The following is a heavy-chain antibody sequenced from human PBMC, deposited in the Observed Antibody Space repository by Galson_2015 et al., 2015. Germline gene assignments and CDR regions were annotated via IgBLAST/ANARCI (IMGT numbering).Heavy chain of an antibody. CDR3: ARDGPGDKNYAPPDY. J-gene: IGHJ4*02. D-gene: IGHD1-7*01. CDR2: TWHDGTNK. Sequence: SLRLSCAASGFAFSTYGMHWVRQAPGKGLEWVAVTWHDGTNKYYADSVKGRFTISRDNSKNTLYLRMNSLRAEDTAVYYCARDGPGDKNYAPPDYWGQGTLVTVSS. V-gene: IGHV3-33*01. CDR1: GFAFSTYG.